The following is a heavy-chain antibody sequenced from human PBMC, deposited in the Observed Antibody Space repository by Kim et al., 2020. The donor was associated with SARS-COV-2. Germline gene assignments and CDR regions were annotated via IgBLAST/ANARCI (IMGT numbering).Heavy chain of an antibody. CDR3: AKGAAGGIVSLFDS. Sequence: SQTLSLTCAISGDSVSSNSASWNWIRQSPSRGLEWLGRTYYRSMWYNDYAVSVKSRLTINADTSKNQFSLQLNSVSPEDTAIYYCAKGAAGGIVSLFDSWGQGTLVTVSS. CDR1: GDSVSSNSAS. J-gene: IGHJ4*02. D-gene: IGHD1-26*01. V-gene: IGHV6-1*01. CDR2: TYYRSMWYN.